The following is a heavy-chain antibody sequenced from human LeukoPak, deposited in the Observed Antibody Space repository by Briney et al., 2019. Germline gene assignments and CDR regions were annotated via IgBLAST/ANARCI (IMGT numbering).Heavy chain of an antibody. CDR3: ARDPIAVAGTGDY. Sequence: ASVKVSCKASGYTFTGYYLHWVRQAPGQGLEWMGWINPNSGGTNYAQRFQGRVTMTRDTSISTAYMELSRLRSDDTAVYYCARDPIAVAGTGDYWGQGTLVTVSS. CDR2: INPNSGGT. V-gene: IGHV1-2*02. J-gene: IGHJ4*02. D-gene: IGHD6-19*01. CDR1: GYTFTGYY.